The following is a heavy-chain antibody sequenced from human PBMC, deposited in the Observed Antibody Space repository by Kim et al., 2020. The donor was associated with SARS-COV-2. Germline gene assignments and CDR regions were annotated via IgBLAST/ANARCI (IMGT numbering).Heavy chain of an antibody. J-gene: IGHJ3*02. Sequence: GGSLRLSCAASGFTFSSYAMSWVRQAPGKGLEWVSAISGSGGSTYYADSVKGRFTISRDNSKNTLYLQMNSLRAEDTAVYYCAKDNRPVGQSEYAFDNLGQGKTVTVSS. CDR1: GFTFSSYA. CDR3: AKDNRPVGQSEYAFDN. V-gene: IGHV3-23*01. D-gene: IGHD3-10*01. CDR2: ISGSGGST.